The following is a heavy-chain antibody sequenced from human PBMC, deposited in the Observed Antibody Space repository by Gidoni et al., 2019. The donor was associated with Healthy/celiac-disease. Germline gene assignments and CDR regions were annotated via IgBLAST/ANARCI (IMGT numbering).Heavy chain of an antibody. J-gene: IGHJ4*02. Sequence: EVQLVESGGGLVQPGRSLRLSCAASGFTFDDYAMHWVRQAPGKGLEWVSGISWNSGSIGYADSVKGRFTISRDNAKNSLYLQMNSLRAEDTALYYCLPWGGYDTRDYFDYWGQGTLVTVSS. CDR1: GFTFDDYA. CDR3: LPWGGYDTRDYFDY. V-gene: IGHV3-9*01. D-gene: IGHD3-16*01. CDR2: ISWNSGSI.